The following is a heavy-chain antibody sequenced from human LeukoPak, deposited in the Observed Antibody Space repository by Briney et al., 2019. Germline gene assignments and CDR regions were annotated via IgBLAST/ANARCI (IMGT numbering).Heavy chain of an antibody. Sequence: SETLSLTCAVYGGSFSGYYWSWIRQPPGKGLEWIGEINHSGSTYYNPSLKSRVTISVDTSKIQFSLKLSSVTAADTAVYYCARVGGHTALYYYYYYMDVWGKGTTVTVSS. CDR2: INHSGST. D-gene: IGHD5-18*01. CDR1: GGSFSGYY. V-gene: IGHV4-34*01. CDR3: ARVGGHTALYYYYYYMDV. J-gene: IGHJ6*03.